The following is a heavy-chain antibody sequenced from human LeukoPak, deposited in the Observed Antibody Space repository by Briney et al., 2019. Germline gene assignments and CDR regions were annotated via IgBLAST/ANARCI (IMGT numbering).Heavy chain of an antibody. D-gene: IGHD3-22*01. V-gene: IGHV3-21*01. J-gene: IGHJ4*02. CDR1: GFTFSSYS. CDR3: ARDRCRYYDSSGYCPFDY. Sequence: GGSLRLSCAASGFTFSSYSMNWVRQAPGKGLEWVSSISSSSSYIYYAASVKGRFTISRDNAKNSLYLQMNSLRAEDTAVYYCARDRCRYYDSSGYCPFDYWGQGTLVTVSS. CDR2: ISSSSSYI.